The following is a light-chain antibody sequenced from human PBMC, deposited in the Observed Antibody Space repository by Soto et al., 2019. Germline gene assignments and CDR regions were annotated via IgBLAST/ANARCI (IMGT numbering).Light chain of an antibody. CDR1: QSVSSN. CDR3: QEYSNWPLYS. CDR2: GPS. V-gene: IGKV3-15*01. J-gene: IGKJ2*01. Sequence: EIVMTQSPDTLSVSPGERATLSCRATQSVSSNLAWYQQKPSQAPRLLIYGPSTRVTGIPARFSGSGSGTEFTLTISSLQSEGFAVYYCQEYSNWPLYSFGQGTKLEIK.